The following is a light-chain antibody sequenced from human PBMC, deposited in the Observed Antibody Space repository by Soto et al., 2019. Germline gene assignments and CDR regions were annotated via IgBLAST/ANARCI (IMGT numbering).Light chain of an antibody. CDR3: SSYTTTNTLWV. CDR2: EFS. Sequence: QSALTQPASVSGSPGQSITISCTGTSSDVGAYDYVSWYQQNPGKAPKLIISEFSDRPSGVSNRFSGSKSGNTASLTISGLQAEDEADYFCSSYTTTNTLWVFGGGTQLTVL. CDR1: SSDVGAYDY. V-gene: IGLV2-14*01. J-gene: IGLJ3*02.